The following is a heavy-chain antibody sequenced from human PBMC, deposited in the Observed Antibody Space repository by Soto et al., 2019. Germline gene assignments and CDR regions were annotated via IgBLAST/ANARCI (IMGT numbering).Heavy chain of an antibody. Sequence: SETLSLTCTVSGGSISSYYWSWIRQPPGKGLEWIGYIYYSGSTNYNPSLKSRVTISVDTSKNQFSLKLSSVTAADTAVYYCARHARSGSGSYDPETFHFDYWGQGTLVTVSS. V-gene: IGHV4-59*08. CDR1: GGSISSYY. D-gene: IGHD3-10*01. CDR2: IYYSGST. CDR3: ARHARSGSGSYDPETFHFDY. J-gene: IGHJ4*02.